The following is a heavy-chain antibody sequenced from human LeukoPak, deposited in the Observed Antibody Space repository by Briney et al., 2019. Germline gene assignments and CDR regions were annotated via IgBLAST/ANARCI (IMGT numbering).Heavy chain of an antibody. J-gene: IGHJ1*01. CDR3: ASKSSSWYPDFQH. D-gene: IGHD6-13*01. CDR1: GGSISNYA. Sequence: SETLSLTCTVSGGSISNYAWSWIRQPPGKGLEWIGYIYYSGSTNYNPSLKSRVTISVDTSKNQFSLKLSSVTAADTAVYYCASKSSSWYPDFQHWGQGTLVTVSS. V-gene: IGHV4-59*01. CDR2: IYYSGST.